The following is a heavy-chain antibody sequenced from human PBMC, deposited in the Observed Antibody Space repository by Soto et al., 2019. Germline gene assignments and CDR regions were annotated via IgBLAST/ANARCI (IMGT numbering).Heavy chain of an antibody. D-gene: IGHD3-22*01. CDR1: GFTFSSYG. CDR2: ISYDGSNK. CDR3: AKEFSLPARAGYYDSSGYYYFDY. J-gene: IGHJ4*02. Sequence: QVQLVESGGGVVQPGRSLRLSCAASGFTFSSYGMHWVRQAPGKGLEWVAVISYDGSNKYYADSVKGRFTISRDNSKNTLYLQMNSLRAEDTAVYYCAKEFSLPARAGYYDSSGYYYFDYWGQGTLVTVSS. V-gene: IGHV3-30*18.